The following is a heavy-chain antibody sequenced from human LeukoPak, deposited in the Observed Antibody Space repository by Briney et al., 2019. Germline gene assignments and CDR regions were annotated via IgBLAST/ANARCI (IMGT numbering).Heavy chain of an antibody. D-gene: IGHD3-22*01. CDR2: ISYDGSNK. J-gene: IGHJ4*02. Sequence: SGGSLRLSCAASGFTFNSYSMHWVRQAPGKGLEWVAVISYDGSNKNYADSVKGRFTISRDNSKNTLYVQMNSLRAEDTAVYYCARDSYYYDNSGYSSRLFDYWGQGTLVTVSS. CDR3: ARDSYYYDNSGYSSRLFDY. V-gene: IGHV3-30*04. CDR1: GFTFNSYS.